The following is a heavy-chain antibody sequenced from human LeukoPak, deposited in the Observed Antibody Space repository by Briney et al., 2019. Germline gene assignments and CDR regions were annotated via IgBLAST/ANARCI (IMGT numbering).Heavy chain of an antibody. CDR3: ARDQYYYDSSGYYYEHDAFDI. V-gene: IGHV3-21*01. CDR2: ISSGSNYI. J-gene: IGHJ3*02. CDR1: GFTFSSYS. D-gene: IGHD3-22*01. Sequence: PGGSLRLSCAASGFTFSSYSMNWVRQAPGKGLEWVSSISSGSNYIYYADSVKGRFTISRDNAKNSLYLQMNSLRAEDTAVYYCARDQYYYDSSGYYYEHDAFDIWGQGTMVTVSS.